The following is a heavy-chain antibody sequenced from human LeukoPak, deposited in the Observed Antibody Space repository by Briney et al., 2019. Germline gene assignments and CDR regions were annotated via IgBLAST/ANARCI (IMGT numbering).Heavy chain of an antibody. Sequence: LGESLKISCKGSGYSFTSYWIVWVRQMPGKGLEWMGIIYPGDSDTRYSPSFQGQVTISADKSISTAYLQWSSLKASDTAMYYCARIAYYCSGGSCFFDYWGQGTLVTVSS. J-gene: IGHJ4*02. D-gene: IGHD2-15*01. V-gene: IGHV5-51*01. CDR2: IYPGDSDT. CDR3: ARIAYYCSGGSCFFDY. CDR1: GYSFTSYW.